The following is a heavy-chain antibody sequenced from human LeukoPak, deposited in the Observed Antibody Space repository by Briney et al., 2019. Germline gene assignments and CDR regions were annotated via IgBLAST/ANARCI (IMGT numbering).Heavy chain of an antibody. CDR1: GFTFSSYW. CDR2: IKQDGSEK. Sequence: GGSLRLSCAASGFTFSSYWMSWVRQPPGKGLEWVANIKQDGSEKYYVDSVTGRFTISTDNAKNSLYLKMNSLSAEDTAVYYCASAVDVWGQGTPVTVSS. CDR3: ASAVDV. V-gene: IGHV3-7*01. J-gene: IGHJ6*02.